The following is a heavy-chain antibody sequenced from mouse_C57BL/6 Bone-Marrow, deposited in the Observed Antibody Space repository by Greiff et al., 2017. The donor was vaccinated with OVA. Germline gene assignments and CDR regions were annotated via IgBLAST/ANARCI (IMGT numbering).Heavy chain of an antibody. V-gene: IGHV1-67*01. Sequence: VQGVESGPELVRPGVSVKISCKGSGYTFTDYAMHWVKQSHAKSLEWIGVISTYYGDASYNQKFKDKATMTVDKSSSTAYMELARLTSEDAAGNYCARRGSNGYLDYWGQGTTLTVSS. D-gene: IGHD2-5*01. CDR2: ISTYYGDA. J-gene: IGHJ2*01. CDR1: GYTFTDYA. CDR3: ARRGSNGYLDY.